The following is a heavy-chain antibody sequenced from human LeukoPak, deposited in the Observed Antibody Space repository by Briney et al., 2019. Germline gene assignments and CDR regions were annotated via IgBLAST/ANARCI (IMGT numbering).Heavy chain of an antibody. J-gene: IGHJ4*02. CDR2: IYHSGST. CDR1: GGSISSGGYS. Sequence: SQTLSLTCAVSGGSISSGGYSWSWIRQPPGKGLEWIGYIYHSGSTYYNPSLKSRVTISVDRSRNHFSVKLSSVTAADTAVYYCARSQNYYGSGDYWSQGTLVTVSS. V-gene: IGHV4-30-2*02. CDR3: ARSQNYYGSGDY. D-gene: IGHD3-10*01.